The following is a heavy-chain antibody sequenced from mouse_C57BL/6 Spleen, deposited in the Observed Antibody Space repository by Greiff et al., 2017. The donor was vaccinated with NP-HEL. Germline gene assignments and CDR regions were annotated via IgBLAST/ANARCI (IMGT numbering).Heavy chain of an antibody. Sequence: VKLQQSGAELVRPGTSVKVSCKASGYAFTNYLIEWVKQRPGQGLEWIGVINPGSGGTNYNEKFKGKATLTADKSSSTAYMQLSSLTSEDSAVYFCARSGSTMVTTKAYWGQGTLVTVSA. CDR2: INPGSGGT. D-gene: IGHD2-2*01. CDR3: ARSGSTMVTTKAY. V-gene: IGHV1-54*01. CDR1: GYAFTNYL. J-gene: IGHJ3*01.